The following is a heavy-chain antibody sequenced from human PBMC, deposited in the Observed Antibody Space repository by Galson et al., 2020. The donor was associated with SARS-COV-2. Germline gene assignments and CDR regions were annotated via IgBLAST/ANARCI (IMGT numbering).Heavy chain of an antibody. D-gene: IGHD3-22*01. CDR2: VFYSGYT. V-gene: IGHV4-39*01. CDR3: ATQLITGGRITVIIH. Sequence: SETLSLTCTVSGGSISSSSYYWGWIRQPPGKGLEWIGSVFYSGYTYFSPSLKSRVTISADRSNNQFSLKLSSVTAADTAVYYCATQLITGGRITVIIHWGQGTLVTVSS. J-gene: IGHJ4*02. CDR1: GGSISSSSYY.